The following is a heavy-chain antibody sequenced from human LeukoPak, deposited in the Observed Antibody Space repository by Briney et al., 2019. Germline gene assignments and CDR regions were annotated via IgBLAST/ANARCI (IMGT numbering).Heavy chain of an antibody. CDR2: IYYSGST. Sequence: SETLSLTCTVSGGSISSSSYYWGWIRQPPGKGLEWIGSIYYSGSTYYNPSLKSRVTISVDTSKNQFSLKLSSVTAADTAVYYCARPFNYDILTGYYRALAYFDYWGQGTLVTVSS. CDR3: ARPFNYDILTGYYRALAYFDY. V-gene: IGHV4-39*01. D-gene: IGHD3-9*01. J-gene: IGHJ4*02. CDR1: GGSISSSSYY.